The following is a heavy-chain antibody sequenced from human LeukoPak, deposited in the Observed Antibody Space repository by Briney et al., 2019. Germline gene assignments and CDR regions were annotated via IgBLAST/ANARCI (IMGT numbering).Heavy chain of an antibody. V-gene: IGHV1-2*02. CDR2: INPNSGGT. Sequence: ASVKVSCKASGYTFTGYYMHWVRQAPGQGLEWMGWINPNSGGTNYAQKFQGRVTMIRDTSISTAYMELSRLRSDDTAVYYCARDGVRGDSYGYYRPYFDYWGQATLVTVSS. CDR3: ARDGVRGDSYGYYRPYFDY. CDR1: GYTFTGYY. D-gene: IGHD5-18*01. J-gene: IGHJ4*02.